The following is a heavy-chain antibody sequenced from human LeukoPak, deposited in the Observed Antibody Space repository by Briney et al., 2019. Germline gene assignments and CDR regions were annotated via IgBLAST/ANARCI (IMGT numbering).Heavy chain of an antibody. CDR3: VRGDRNYDILTGYSKSWFDP. D-gene: IGHD3-9*01. V-gene: IGHV1-8*01. CDR1: GYTFTSYY. CDR2: VNPYSGNT. Sequence: ASVKVSCKASGYTFTSYYMHWVRQATGQGLEWVGWVNPYSGNTGYAQKFQGRVTITRNTAISTAYMELSSLTSEDTAVYYCVRGDRNYDILTGYSKSWFDPWGQGTLVTVSS. J-gene: IGHJ5*02.